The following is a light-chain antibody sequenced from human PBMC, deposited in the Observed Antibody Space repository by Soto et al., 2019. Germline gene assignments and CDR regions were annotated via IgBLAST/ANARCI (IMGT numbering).Light chain of an antibody. J-gene: IGLJ1*01. V-gene: IGLV2-14*01. CDR1: SSDIGGYNY. Sequence: QSALTQPPSASGSPGQSVTISCTGTSSDIGGYNYVSRYQQHPGKAPKLMIYEVSNRPSGVSNRFSGSKSGNTASLTISGLQAEDEADYYCSSYTSSSTYVFGTGTKLTVL. CDR3: SSYTSSSTYV. CDR2: EVS.